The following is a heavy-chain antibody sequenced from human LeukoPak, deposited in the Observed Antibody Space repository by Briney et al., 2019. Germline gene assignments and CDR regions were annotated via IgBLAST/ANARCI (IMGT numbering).Heavy chain of an antibody. V-gene: IGHV3-33*01. Sequence: GGSLRLSCAASGFTFSSYGMHWVRQAPGKGLEWVAVIWYDGSNKYYADSVKGRFTISRDNSKNTLYLQMNSLRSEDTAVYYCAREFYDFWTHYYYYMDVWGKGTTVTVSS. D-gene: IGHD3-3*01. J-gene: IGHJ6*03. CDR3: AREFYDFWTHYYYYMDV. CDR1: GFTFSSYG. CDR2: IWYDGSNK.